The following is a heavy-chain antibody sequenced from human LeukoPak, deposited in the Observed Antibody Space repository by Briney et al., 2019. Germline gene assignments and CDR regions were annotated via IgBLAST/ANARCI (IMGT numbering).Heavy chain of an antibody. V-gene: IGHV3-23*01. CDR2: ISGSGGST. CDR1: GFTLSSYA. J-gene: IGHJ6*02. CDR3: AKEAGDGYNFVFKYYYGMDV. D-gene: IGHD5-24*01. Sequence: PGGSLRLSCAASGFTLSSYAMSWVRQAPGKGLEWVSAISGSGGSTYYADSVKGRFTISRDNSKNTLYLQMNSLRAEDTAVYYCAKEAGDGYNFVFKYYYGMDVWGQGTTVTVSS.